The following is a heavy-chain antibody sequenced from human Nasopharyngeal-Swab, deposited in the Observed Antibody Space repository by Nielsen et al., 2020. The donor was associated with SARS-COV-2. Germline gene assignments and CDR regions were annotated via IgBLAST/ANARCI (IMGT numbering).Heavy chain of an antibody. J-gene: IGHJ6*02. V-gene: IGHV4-34*01. Sequence: SETLSLTCAVYGGSFSGYYWSWIRQLPGKGLEWIGEINHSGSTNYHPSLKSRVTISVDTSQNQFSLKLSSVTAADTAVYYCARGVRLTHITMVRGPIESVYGMDVWGQGTTVTVSS. CDR3: ARGVRLTHITMVRGPIESVYGMDV. D-gene: IGHD3-10*01. CDR1: GGSFSGYY. CDR2: INHSGST.